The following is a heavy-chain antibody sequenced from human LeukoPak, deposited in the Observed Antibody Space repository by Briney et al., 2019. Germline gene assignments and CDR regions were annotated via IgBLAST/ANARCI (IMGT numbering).Heavy chain of an antibody. CDR3: ATGDRGVPPNYYYYMDV. Sequence: SVKVSCKGSGGTFSSYAISWVRQAPRQGLGWMGGIIPIFGTAKYAQKFQGRVTITTDEAPRTAYMELSSLRAEDTGVCYCATGDRGVPPNYYYYMDVWGKGTTVAVSS. D-gene: IGHD3-10*01. CDR1: GGTFSSYA. CDR2: IIPIFGTA. J-gene: IGHJ6*03. V-gene: IGHV1-69*05.